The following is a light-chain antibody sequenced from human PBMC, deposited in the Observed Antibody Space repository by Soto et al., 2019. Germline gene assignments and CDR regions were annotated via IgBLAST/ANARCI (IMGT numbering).Light chain of an antibody. CDR2: GAS. CDR3: QQYGSSPPMYT. V-gene: IGKV3-20*01. Sequence: EIVLTQSPGTLSLSPGERATLSCRASQSVSSSYLAWYQQKPGQAPSLLIYGASSRATCIPGRFSGSGSGTYFTLTISSMEPEDFAVYYCQQYGSSPPMYTFGQGTKLEIK. CDR1: QSVSSSY. J-gene: IGKJ2*01.